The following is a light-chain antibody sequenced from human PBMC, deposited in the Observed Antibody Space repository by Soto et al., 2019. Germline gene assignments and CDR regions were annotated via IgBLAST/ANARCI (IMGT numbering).Light chain of an antibody. CDR2: DAS. CDR3: LQYDTWPPGT. CDR1: EDVSSK. J-gene: IGKJ1*01. Sequence: IFMTQSPATLSVSPGGIATLSCRASEDVSSKLAWYQQKPGLPPRLVIYDASTRATGIPGRFSGSGSGKDFTLTISGLQSEDFAIYDCLQYDTWPPGTFGQGTKVEI. V-gene: IGKV3-15*01.